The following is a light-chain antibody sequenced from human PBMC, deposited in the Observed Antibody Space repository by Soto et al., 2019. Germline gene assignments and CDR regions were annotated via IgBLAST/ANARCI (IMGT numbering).Light chain of an antibody. CDR2: DVF. Sequence: QSALTQPPSASGSPGQSVTISCTGTSRDIGGYDFVSWHQQHPGKAPKLMIYDVFKRPSGVPDRFSGSKSGNTASLTVSGLQADDEADYYCSSYGGSNNLLFGGGTKLTVL. CDR3: SSYGGSNNLL. J-gene: IGLJ2*01. CDR1: SRDIGGYDF. V-gene: IGLV2-8*01.